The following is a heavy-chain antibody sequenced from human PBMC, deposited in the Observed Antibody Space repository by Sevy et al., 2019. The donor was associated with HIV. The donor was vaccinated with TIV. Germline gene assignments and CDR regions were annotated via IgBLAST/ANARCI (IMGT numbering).Heavy chain of an antibody. CDR1: GGTFSSYA. Sequence: ASVKVSCKASGGTFSSYAISWVRQAPGQGLEWMGRIIPIFGTANYAQKFQGRVTITADESTSTAYMELSSLRSEDTAVYYCARDRALGYSYDPDYWGQGTLVTVSS. J-gene: IGHJ4*02. V-gene: IGHV1-69*13. CDR2: IIPIFGTA. D-gene: IGHD5-18*01. CDR3: ARDRALGYSYDPDY.